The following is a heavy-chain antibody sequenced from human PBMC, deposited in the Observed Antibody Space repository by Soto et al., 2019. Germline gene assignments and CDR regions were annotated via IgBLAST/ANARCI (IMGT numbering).Heavy chain of an antibody. CDR1: GGSISSGGYY. J-gene: IGHJ4*02. D-gene: IGHD7-27*01. CDR3: ARDRSNWAFDY. CDR2: IYYSGST. V-gene: IGHV4-31*03. Sequence: QVQLQESGPGLVKPSQTLSLTCTVSGGSISSGGYYWSWIRQHPGEGLEWIGYIYYSGSTYYNPSLKSXVTVSXXTSKNQFSLKLSSVTAADTAVYYCARDRSNWAFDYWGQGTLVTVSS.